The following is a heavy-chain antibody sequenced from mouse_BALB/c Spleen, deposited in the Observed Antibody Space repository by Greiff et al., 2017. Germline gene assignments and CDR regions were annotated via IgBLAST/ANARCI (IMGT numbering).Heavy chain of an antibody. CDR1: GFNIKDYY. V-gene: IGHV14-1*02. CDR2: IDPENGNT. CDR3: AGRYHYYAMDY. J-gene: IGHJ4*01. D-gene: IGHD2-14*01. Sequence: EVQLQQSGAELVRPGALVKLSCKASGFNIKDYYMHWVKQRPEQGLEWIGWIDPENGNTIYDPKFQGKASITADTSSNTAYLQLSSLTSEDTAVYYCAGRYHYYAMDYWGQGTSVTVSS.